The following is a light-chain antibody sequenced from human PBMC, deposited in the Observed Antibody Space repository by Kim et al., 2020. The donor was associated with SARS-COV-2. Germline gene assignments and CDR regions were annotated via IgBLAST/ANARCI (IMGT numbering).Light chain of an antibody. J-gene: IGLJ1*01. CDR2: EVT. Sequence: GQSITISCTGTSSDVGSYPLVSWYQQRPGKAPKLMIYEVTKRPSGVSNRFSGSKSGNTASLTISGLQAEDEADYFCCSYAGGSTFVFGSGTKVTVL. CDR1: SSDVGSYPL. V-gene: IGLV2-23*02. CDR3: CSYAGGSTFV.